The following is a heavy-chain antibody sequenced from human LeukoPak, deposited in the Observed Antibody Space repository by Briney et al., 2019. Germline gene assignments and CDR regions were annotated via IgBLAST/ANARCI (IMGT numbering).Heavy chain of an antibody. V-gene: IGHV3-23*01. CDR2: ISGSGGST. CDR1: GLTFSSYV. D-gene: IGHD6-19*01. J-gene: IGHJ4*02. CDR3: AKGRGQWLAAINY. Sequence: GGSLRLSCAASGLTFSSYVMSWVRQAPGKGLEWVSAISGSGGSTYYADSVKGRFTISRDNSKNTLYLQMNSLRGEDTAVYYCAKGRGQWLAAINYWGQGTLVTVSS.